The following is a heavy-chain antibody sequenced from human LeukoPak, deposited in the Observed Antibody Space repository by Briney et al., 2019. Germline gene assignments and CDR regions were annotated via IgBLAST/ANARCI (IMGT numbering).Heavy chain of an antibody. CDR1: GGSISSGDYY. J-gene: IGHJ1*01. D-gene: IGHD4-17*01. Sequence: PSETLSLTCTVSGGSISSGDYYWSWIRQPPGKGLEWIGYIYYSGNTYYNPSLKSRVTISVDTSKNQFSLKLSSVTAADTAVYYCARGYGDYAEYFQHWGQGTLVTVSS. V-gene: IGHV4-30-4*01. CDR2: IYYSGNT. CDR3: ARGYGDYAEYFQH.